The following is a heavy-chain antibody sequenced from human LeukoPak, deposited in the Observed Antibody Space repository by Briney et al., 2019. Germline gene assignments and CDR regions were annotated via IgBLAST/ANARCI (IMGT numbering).Heavy chain of an antibody. V-gene: IGHV4-39*07. D-gene: IGHD2-2*01. Sequence: SDTLSLTCIISDDSISSSTYYWGWIRQPPGKGLEWIGTLYYSGKTYYNPSLKSRVTISIDTSKNQFSLKLTSATAADTAVYYFSVQPARRLSWFDPWGQGTLVTVSS. CDR1: DDSISSSTYY. J-gene: IGHJ5*02. CDR3: SVQPARRLSWFDP. CDR2: LYYSGKT.